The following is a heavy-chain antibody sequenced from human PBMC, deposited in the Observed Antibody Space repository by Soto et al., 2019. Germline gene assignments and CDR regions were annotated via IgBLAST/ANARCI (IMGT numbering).Heavy chain of an antibody. CDR3: ARVLHDSSGYYHFVDY. V-gene: IGHV3-11*05. CDR1: GFTFSDYY. Sequence: QVQLVESGGGLVKPGGSLRLSCAASGFTFSDYYMSWIRQAPGKGLEWVSYISSSSSYTNYADSVKGRFTISRDNAKNQLYLHMTGLRAEYTAVYYCARVLHDSSGYYHFVDYWGQGTLVTVSS. D-gene: IGHD3-22*01. CDR2: ISSSSSYT. J-gene: IGHJ4*02.